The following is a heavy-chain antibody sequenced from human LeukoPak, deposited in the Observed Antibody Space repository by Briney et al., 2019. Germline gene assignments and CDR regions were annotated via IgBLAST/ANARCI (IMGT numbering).Heavy chain of an antibody. D-gene: IGHD1-26*01. J-gene: IGHJ5*02. V-gene: IGHV4-59*08. Sequence: PSETLSLTCTVSGGSISSYYWSWIRQPPGKGLEWIGYIYYSGSTNYNPSLKSRVTISVDTSKNQFSLKLSSVTAADTAVYYCARSRSGSHTGWFDPWGQGTLVTVSS. CDR1: GGSISSYY. CDR3: ARSRSGSHTGWFDP. CDR2: IYYSGST.